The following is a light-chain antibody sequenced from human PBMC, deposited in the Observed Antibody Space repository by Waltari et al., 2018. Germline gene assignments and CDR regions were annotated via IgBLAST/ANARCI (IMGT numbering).Light chain of an antibody. Sequence: IVLTQSPATLSLSPGDTATLSCRASQGVSSHLALYQQKPGQAPRLLIYEASKRATGIPARFSGSGSGTDFTLTITSLEPEDFAVFFCQQRSNWPSFGPGTKVEIK. V-gene: IGKV3-11*01. CDR2: EAS. CDR3: QQRSNWPS. J-gene: IGKJ1*01. CDR1: QGVSSH.